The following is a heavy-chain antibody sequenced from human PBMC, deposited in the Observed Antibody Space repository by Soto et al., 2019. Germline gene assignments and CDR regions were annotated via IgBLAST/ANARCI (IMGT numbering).Heavy chain of an antibody. CDR2: ISGSGGST. Sequence: GGSLRLSCAASGFTFSSYAMSWVRQAPGKGLEWVSAISGSGGSTYYADSVKGRFTISRDNSKNRLYLQMNSLRAEDTAVYYCAKKGPGWSGYYPFDYWGQGTLVTVSS. CDR3: AKKGPGWSGYYPFDY. V-gene: IGHV3-23*01. CDR1: GFTFSSYA. D-gene: IGHD3-3*01. J-gene: IGHJ4*02.